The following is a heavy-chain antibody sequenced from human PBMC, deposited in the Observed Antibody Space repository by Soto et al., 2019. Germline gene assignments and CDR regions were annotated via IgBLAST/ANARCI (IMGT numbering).Heavy chain of an antibody. Sequence: PGGSLRLSCAASGFTFSSYSMNWVRQAPGKGLEWVSSISSSSSYIYYADSVKGRFTISRDNAKNSLYLQMNSLRAEDTAVYYCARGFIAARQGGYYFDYWGQGTLVTVSS. D-gene: IGHD6-6*01. V-gene: IGHV3-21*01. CDR1: GFTFSSYS. J-gene: IGHJ4*02. CDR3: ARGFIAARQGGYYFDY. CDR2: ISSSSSYI.